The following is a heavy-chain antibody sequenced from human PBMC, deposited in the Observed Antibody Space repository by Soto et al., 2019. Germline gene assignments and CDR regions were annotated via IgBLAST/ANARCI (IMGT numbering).Heavy chain of an antibody. D-gene: IGHD6-19*01. Sequence: ASVKVSCKASGGTFSSYTISWVRQAPGQRLEWMGWINAGNGNTKYSQKFQGRVTITRDTSASTAYMELSSLRSEDTAVYYCARMYSSGWLVDYWGQGTLVTVSS. CDR2: INAGNGNT. CDR1: GGTFSSYT. J-gene: IGHJ4*02. V-gene: IGHV1-3*01. CDR3: ARMYSSGWLVDY.